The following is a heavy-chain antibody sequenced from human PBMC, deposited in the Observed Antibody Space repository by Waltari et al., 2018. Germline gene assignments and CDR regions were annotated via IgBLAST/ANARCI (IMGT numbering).Heavy chain of an antibody. CDR1: GYTFTSYH. CDR2: MNPNRGAT. J-gene: IGHJ4*02. V-gene: IGHV1-8*01. CDR3: ARGVDAGVDY. D-gene: IGHD2-8*01. Sequence: QVHLVQSGAEVMQPGASVKVSCKASGYTFTSYHINWVRQATGQGPEWMGWMNPNRGATGYAQKFQGRVTMTRDTSISTAYMELSSLKSDDTAFYYCARGVDAGVDYWGQGTLVTVSS.